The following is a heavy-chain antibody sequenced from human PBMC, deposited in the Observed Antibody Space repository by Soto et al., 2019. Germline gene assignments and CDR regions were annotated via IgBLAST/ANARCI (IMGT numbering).Heavy chain of an antibody. V-gene: IGHV3-33*01. CDR2: IWYDGSNK. CDR1: GFTFSSYG. J-gene: IGHJ3*02. Sequence: QVQLVESGGGVVQPGRSLRLSCAASGFTFSSYGIHWVRQAPGKGLEWVAVIWYDGSNKYYADSVKGRFTISRDNSKNTLYLQMNSLRAEDTAVYNCASALYDSSAWDAFDIWGQGTMVTVSS. CDR3: ASALYDSSAWDAFDI. D-gene: IGHD3-22*01.